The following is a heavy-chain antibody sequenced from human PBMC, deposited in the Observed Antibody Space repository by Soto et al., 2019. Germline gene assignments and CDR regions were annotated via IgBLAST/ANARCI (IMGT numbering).Heavy chain of an antibody. D-gene: IGHD6-13*01. CDR3: GACSSWYCYYYGMDV. J-gene: IGHJ6*02. CDR1: GFSLSTSGVG. CDR2: IYWDDDK. V-gene: IGHV2-5*02. Sequence: QITLKESGPTLVKPTQTLTLTCTFSGFSLSTSGVGVGWIRQPTGKALEWLALIYWDDDKRYSPSLKSRLTITKDTSKNQVVLTMTNMDPVDTATYYCGACSSWYCYYYGMDVWGQGTTVTVSS.